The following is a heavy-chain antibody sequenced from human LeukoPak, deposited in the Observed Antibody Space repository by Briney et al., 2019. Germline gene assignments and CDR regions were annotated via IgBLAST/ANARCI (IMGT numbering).Heavy chain of an antibody. CDR2: INRDGSQR. Sequence: GGSLRLSCAASGFSLSAYWMTWVRQAPGKGLEWVANINRDGSQRNHVDSVKGRFTISRDNAKNSLYLQMDSLTAEDTAVYYCARDSTYSSGSRFYDRFDYWGQGTLVTVSS. D-gene: IGHD2-15*01. CDR1: GFSLSAYW. V-gene: IGHV3-7*03. CDR3: ARDSTYSSGSRFYDRFDY. J-gene: IGHJ4*02.